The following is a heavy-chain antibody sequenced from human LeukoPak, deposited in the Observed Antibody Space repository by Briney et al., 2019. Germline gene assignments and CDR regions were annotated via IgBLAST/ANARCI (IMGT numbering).Heavy chain of an antibody. Sequence: SQTLSLTCTVSGGSISSGSYYWNWIRQHPGKGLEWIGYTFYTGSTYYSPSLKSRVNISVDTSKNQFSLKLSSVTAADTAVYYCARFVYGDYTAAYYFDYWGQGALVTVSS. D-gene: IGHD4-17*01. CDR3: ARFVYGDYTAAYYFDY. V-gene: IGHV4-31*03. CDR2: TFYTGST. J-gene: IGHJ4*02. CDR1: GGSISSGSYY.